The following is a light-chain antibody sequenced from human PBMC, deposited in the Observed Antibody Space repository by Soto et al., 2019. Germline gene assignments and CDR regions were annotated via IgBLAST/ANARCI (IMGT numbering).Light chain of an antibody. CDR3: QQYNSWPLT. CDR2: EAS. V-gene: IGKV3D-15*01. J-gene: IGKJ4*01. CDR1: QSVGSN. Sequence: EIVMTQSPATLSVSPGERASLSCRASQSVGSNLAWYHRKPGQAPRLLMYEASTRATGIPARFSGSGSGTEFTLTISSLQSEDFAVYYCQQYNSWPLTFGGGTKV.